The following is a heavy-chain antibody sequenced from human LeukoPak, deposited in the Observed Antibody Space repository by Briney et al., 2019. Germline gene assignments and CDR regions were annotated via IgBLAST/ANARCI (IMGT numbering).Heavy chain of an antibody. D-gene: IGHD3/OR15-3a*01. V-gene: IGHV3-11*01. J-gene: IGHJ5*02. CDR3: ARLGLVNIPRTNWFDP. CDR1: GFTFSDYY. CDR2: ISSSGSTI. Sequence: GGSLRLSCAASGFTFSDYYMSWIRQAPGKGLEWVSYISSSGSTIYYADSVKGRFTISRDNAKNSLYLQMNSLRAEDTAVYYCARLGLVNIPRTNWFDPWGQGTLVTVSS.